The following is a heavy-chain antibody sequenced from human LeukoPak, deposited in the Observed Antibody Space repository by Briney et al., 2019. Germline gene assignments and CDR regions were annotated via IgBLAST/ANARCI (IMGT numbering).Heavy chain of an antibody. CDR2: IYYSGST. CDR1: GGSISSSSYY. CDR3: ARDPVEGSGRPVGDWYFDL. V-gene: IGHV4-39*07. J-gene: IGHJ2*01. Sequence: PSETLSLTCTVSGGSISSSSYYWGWIRQPPGKGLEWIGSIYYSGSTNYNTSLKSRVTISVDKSKNQFSLKLSSVTAADTAVYYCARDPVEGSGRPVGDWYFDLWGRGTLVTVSS. D-gene: IGHD3-10*01.